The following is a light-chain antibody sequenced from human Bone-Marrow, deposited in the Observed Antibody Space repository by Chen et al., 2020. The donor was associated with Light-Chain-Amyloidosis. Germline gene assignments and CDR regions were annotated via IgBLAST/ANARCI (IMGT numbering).Light chain of an antibody. V-gene: IGLV2-14*01. CDR3: SSYTITNTLV. Sequence: QSALTHPASVSGSPGQSLTLPCLGTSSDVGGDNHVSWYQQHPDKAPKLMIYEVTNRPSWVPDRFSGSKSDNTASLTISGLQTEDEADYFCSSYTITNTLVFGSGTRVTVL. J-gene: IGLJ1*01. CDR2: EVT. CDR1: SSDVGGDNH.